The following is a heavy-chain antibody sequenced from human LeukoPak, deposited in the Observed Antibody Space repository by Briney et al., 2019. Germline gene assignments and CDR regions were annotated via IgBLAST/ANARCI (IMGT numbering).Heavy chain of an antibody. CDR3: ARDRAFSKYYDILTGYSPGDY. D-gene: IGHD3-9*01. J-gene: IGHJ4*02. Sequence: ASVKVSCKASGYTLTSYGISWVRQAPGQGLEWMGWISAYNGNTNYAQKLQGRVTMTTDTSTSTAYMELRSLRSDDTAVYYCARDRAFSKYYDILTGYSPGDYWGQGTLVTVSS. CDR2: ISAYNGNT. CDR1: GYTLTSYG. V-gene: IGHV1-18*04.